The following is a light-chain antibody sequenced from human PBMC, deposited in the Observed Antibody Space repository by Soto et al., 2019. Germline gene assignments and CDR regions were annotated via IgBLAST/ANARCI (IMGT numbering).Light chain of an antibody. CDR2: AAS. CDR1: QGISSY. CDR3: QQLNSYPLT. Sequence: DIQLTQSPSFLSASVGDRVTITCWASQGISSYLAWYQQKPGKAPKLLIYAASTLQSGFPSRFSGSGSGTEFTLTISSLQPEDFATYYCQQLNSYPLTFGGGTKVEIK. V-gene: IGKV1-9*01. J-gene: IGKJ4*01.